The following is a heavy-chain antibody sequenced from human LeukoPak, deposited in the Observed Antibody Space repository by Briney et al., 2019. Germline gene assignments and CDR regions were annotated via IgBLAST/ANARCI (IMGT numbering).Heavy chain of an antibody. D-gene: IGHD5-18*01. Sequence: SETLSLTCTVYGGSISIYYWSWIRHPPGKGLEWRGYIYYSGSTNYNPSLKSRVTISVDTSKNRFSLKLSSVTAADTAVHYCARLRGYSYGSFNYWGQGTLVTVSS. CDR3: ARLRGYSYGSFNY. CDR2: IYYSGST. J-gene: IGHJ4*02. V-gene: IGHV4-59*01. CDR1: GGSISIYY.